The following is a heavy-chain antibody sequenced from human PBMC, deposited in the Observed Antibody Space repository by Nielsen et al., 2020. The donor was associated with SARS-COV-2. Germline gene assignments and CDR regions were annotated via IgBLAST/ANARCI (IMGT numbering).Heavy chain of an antibody. Sequence: SWNSGSIGYADSVKGRFTISRDNAKNSLYLQMNSLRAEDTALYYCAKIPSGYDPFDYWGQGTLVTVSS. CDR3: AKIPSGYDPFDY. CDR2: SWNSGSI. J-gene: IGHJ4*02. V-gene: IGHV3-9*01. D-gene: IGHD5-12*01.